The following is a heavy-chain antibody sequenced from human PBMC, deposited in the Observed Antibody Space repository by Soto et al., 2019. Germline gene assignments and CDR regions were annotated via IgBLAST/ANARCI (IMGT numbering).Heavy chain of an antibody. CDR3: ARDFLYYDFWSGYYDAFDI. J-gene: IGHJ3*02. D-gene: IGHD3-3*01. CDR1: GGSISSYY. CDR2: IYTSGST. Sequence: QVQLQESGPGLVKPSETLSLTCTVSGGSISSYYWSWIRQPAGKGLEWIGRIYTSGSTNYNPSLKRRVTMSLDTSKNQFSLKLSSVTAADTAVYYCARDFLYYDFWSGYYDAFDIWGQGTMVTVSS. V-gene: IGHV4-4*07.